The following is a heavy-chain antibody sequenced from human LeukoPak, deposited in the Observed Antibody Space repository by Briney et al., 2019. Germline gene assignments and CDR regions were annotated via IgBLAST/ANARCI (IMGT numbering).Heavy chain of an antibody. CDR3: ARGDCSSTICYSPMDV. CDR2: IYRTGST. J-gene: IGHJ6*03. Sequence: SETLSLTCTVSGYSINSGYYWVWIRPPPGKGLEWIGSIYRTGSTNCNPSLKSRVTISVDTSKNQFSLKVRSVTAADTAVYYCARGDCSSTICYSPMDVWGKGTTVTVSS. CDR1: GYSINSGYY. V-gene: IGHV4-38-2*02. D-gene: IGHD2-2*01.